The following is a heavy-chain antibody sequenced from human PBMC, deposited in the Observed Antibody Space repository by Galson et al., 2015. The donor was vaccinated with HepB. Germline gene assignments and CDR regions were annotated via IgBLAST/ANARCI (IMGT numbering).Heavy chain of an antibody. CDR1: GFTFDTAW. D-gene: IGHD3-9*01. V-gene: IGHV3-15*07. J-gene: IGHJ6*02. CDR3: VWILIYYGMDI. CDR2: IKSKIVGETK. Sequence: SLRLSCAASGFTFDTAWMNWVRQAPGKGLEWVGRIKSKIVGETKDYAAPVKGRFTISRDDSRNTVYLQMNSLKTEDTGVYFCVWILIYYGMDIWGRGTTVTVS.